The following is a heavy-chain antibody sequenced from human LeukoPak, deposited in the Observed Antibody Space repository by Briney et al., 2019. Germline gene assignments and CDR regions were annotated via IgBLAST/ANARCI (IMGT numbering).Heavy chain of an antibody. Sequence: PGGSLRLSCAASGFTFSSYAMSWVRQAPGKGLEWVSAISGSGGSTYYADPVKGRFTISRDNPKNTLYLQMNSLRAEDTAVYYCAKAMAYYDYVWGSYRYYFDYWGQGTLVTVSS. CDR2: ISGSGGST. J-gene: IGHJ4*02. CDR1: GFTFSSYA. D-gene: IGHD3-16*02. CDR3: AKAMAYYDYVWGSYRYYFDY. V-gene: IGHV3-23*01.